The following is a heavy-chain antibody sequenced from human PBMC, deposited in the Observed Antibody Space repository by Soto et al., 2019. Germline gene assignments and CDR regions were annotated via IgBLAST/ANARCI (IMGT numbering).Heavy chain of an antibody. Sequence: SGAPLVHPTGTPTLTFSVAWFSLAKARLCVIWSRHPPGKSVEWLAHISSNDEKSYRITLMSRLTISKDTSKSQVVLTVTNVDPEDTATYYCARTMQGGDYSRGYFDKWGQG. CDR3: ARTMQGGDYSRGYFDK. V-gene: IGHV2-26*01. CDR2: ISSNDEK. D-gene: IGHD6-19*01. CDR1: WFSLAKARLC. J-gene: IGHJ4*02.